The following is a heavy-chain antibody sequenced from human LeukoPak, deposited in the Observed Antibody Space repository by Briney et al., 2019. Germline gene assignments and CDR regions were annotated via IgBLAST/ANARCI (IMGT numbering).Heavy chain of an antibody. D-gene: IGHD2-15*01. Sequence: GGSLRLSCAASGFTFSSYGMHWVRQAPGKGLEWVAVISYDGSNKHYADSVKGRFTISRDNSKNTLYLQMNSLRAEDTAVYYCAKGLGYCSGGSCSTWGQGTLVTVSS. CDR3: AKGLGYCSGGSCST. CDR2: ISYDGSNK. CDR1: GFTFSSYG. V-gene: IGHV3-30*18. J-gene: IGHJ5*02.